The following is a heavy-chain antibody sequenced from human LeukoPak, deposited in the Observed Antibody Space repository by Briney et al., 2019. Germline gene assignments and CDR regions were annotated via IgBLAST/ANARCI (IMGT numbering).Heavy chain of an antibody. CDR3: AKERGAAAATVYFDY. J-gene: IGHJ4*02. D-gene: IGHD6-13*01. CDR1: GFTFSTYG. CDR2: ISFHGSNK. Sequence: GGSLRLSCTASGFTFSTYGMHWVRQAPGKGLEGVAVISFHGSNKKYADSVKGRFTISRDNSKNTVYLQMNSLRAEDTAVYYCAKERGAAAATVYFDYWGQGTQVTVSS. V-gene: IGHV3-30*18.